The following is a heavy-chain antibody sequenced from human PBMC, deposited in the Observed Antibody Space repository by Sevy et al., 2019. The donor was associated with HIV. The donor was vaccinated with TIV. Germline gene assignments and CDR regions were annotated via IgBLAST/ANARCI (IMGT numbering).Heavy chain of an antibody. Sequence: GGSLRLSCAASGFTFSRFAMHWVRQAPGKGLEWVAVISHDGSSKYYVDSVEGRFTISRDDSKNTVYLQRNGLRTEDGTNDSVAPLEGRSTMSRDNSKNTWSLKMNGLTTADTAVYYCANEFGGYDSGGYPCYFGDWGQGTQVTVSS. CDR3: APLEGRSTMSRDNSKNTWSLKMNGLTTADTAVYYCANEFGGYDSGGYPCYFGD. V-gene: IGHV3-30*03. CDR1: GFTFSRFA. D-gene: IGHD3-10*01. CDR2: ISHDGSSK. J-gene: IGHJ4*02.